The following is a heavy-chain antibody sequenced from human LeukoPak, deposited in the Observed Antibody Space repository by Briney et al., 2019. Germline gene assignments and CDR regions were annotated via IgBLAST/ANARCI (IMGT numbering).Heavy chain of an antibody. J-gene: IGHJ5*02. V-gene: IGHV1-46*01. CDR3: ARVRHNWFDP. CDR2: INPSGGST. CDR1: GGTFSSYA. Sequence: GASVKVSCKASGGTFSSYAISWVRQAPGQGLEWMGIINPSGGSTSYAQKFQGRVTMTRDTSTSTVYMELSSLRSEDTAVYYCARVRHNWFDPWGQGTLVTVSS.